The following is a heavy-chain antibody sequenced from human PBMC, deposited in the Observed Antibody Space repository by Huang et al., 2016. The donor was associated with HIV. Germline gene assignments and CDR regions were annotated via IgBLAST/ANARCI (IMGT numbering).Heavy chain of an antibody. CDR1: GGYITSSSSY. J-gene: IGHJ3*02. D-gene: IGHD3-22*01. CDR2: IYYSGST. Sequence: QLQLQGSGPGLVKPSETLSLTCTVSGGYITSSSSYWGWIRQPPGKGLEWVGSIYYSGSTDYHPSLKARVTVAVDTAKNQFALMLSSVTAADTAVYYCARHFSYYDSSGYTPWDAFDIWGQGTMVTVSS. CDR3: ARHFSYYDSSGYTPWDAFDI. V-gene: IGHV4-39*01.